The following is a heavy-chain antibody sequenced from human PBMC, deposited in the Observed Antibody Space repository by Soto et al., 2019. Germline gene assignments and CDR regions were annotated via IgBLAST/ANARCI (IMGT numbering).Heavy chain of an antibody. J-gene: IGHJ4*02. CDR2: ISGSGGST. Sequence: GGSLRLSCAASGFTFSSYAMSWVRQAPGKGLEWVSAISGSGGSTYYADSVKGRFTISRDNSKNTLYLQMNSLRAEDTAVYYCAKVVGATPLGVAAIDYWGQGTLVTVSS. V-gene: IGHV3-23*01. CDR3: AKVVGATPLGVAAIDY. D-gene: IGHD1-26*01. CDR1: GFTFSSYA.